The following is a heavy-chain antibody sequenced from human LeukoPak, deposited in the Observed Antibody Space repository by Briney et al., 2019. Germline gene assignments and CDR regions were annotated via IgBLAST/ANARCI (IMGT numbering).Heavy chain of an antibody. V-gene: IGHV3-33*06. D-gene: IGHD6-13*01. CDR1: GFTFSNYG. Sequence: PGGSPRLSCPASGFTFSNYGMHWVRQAPGKGLEWVALIWYDGSNKYYADSMKGRFTISRDNSKNTLYLEMSSLRAEDTAVYYCAKGLMSSWYTSFDSWGQGTLVIVSS. CDR3: AKGLMSSWYTSFDS. CDR2: IWYDGSNK. J-gene: IGHJ5*01.